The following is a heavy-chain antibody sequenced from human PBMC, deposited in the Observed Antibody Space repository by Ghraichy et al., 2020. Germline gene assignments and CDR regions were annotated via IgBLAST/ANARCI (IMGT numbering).Heavy chain of an antibody. CDR1: GGSFSGYY. V-gene: IGHV4-34*01. J-gene: IGHJ5*02. CDR3: ARPLRGYCSGGSCYRRGDWFDP. Sequence: SETLSLTCAVYGGSFSGYYWSWIRQPPGKGLEWIGEINHSGSTNYNPSLKSRVTISVDTSKNQFSLKLSSVTAADTAVYYCARPLRGYCSGGSCYRRGDWFDPWGQGTLVTVSS. D-gene: IGHD2-15*01. CDR2: INHSGST.